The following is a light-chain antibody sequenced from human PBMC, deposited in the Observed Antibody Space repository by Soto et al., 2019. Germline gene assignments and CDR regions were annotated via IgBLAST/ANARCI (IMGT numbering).Light chain of an antibody. CDR2: GAS. CDR3: QQYNNWLWT. CDR1: QSVSSN. J-gene: IGKJ1*01. V-gene: IGKV3-15*01. Sequence: EIVMTQSPATLSVSPGERATLSCRASQSVSSNLAWYQQKPGQAPRLLIYGASTRATGIPARFSGSGSGTELNLTISSLQSEDFAVYYGQQYNNWLWTFGQGTKVEIK.